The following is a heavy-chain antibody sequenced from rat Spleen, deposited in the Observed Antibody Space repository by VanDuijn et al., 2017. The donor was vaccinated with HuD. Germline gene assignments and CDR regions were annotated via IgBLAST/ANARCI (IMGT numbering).Heavy chain of an antibody. D-gene: IGHD1-9*01. V-gene: IGHV5-29*01. CDR3: ARHGYNSYFEY. Sequence: EVQLVESDGGLVQPGRSLKLSCAASGFTFSDYYMAWVRQAPTKGLLWVATISSDGGRNFYRDSVKGRFTITRDNAKSSLYLQMDSLRAWDTATYYCARHGYNSYFEYWGQGVMVTVSS. CDR1: GFTFSDYY. CDR2: ISSDGGRN. J-gene: IGHJ2*01.